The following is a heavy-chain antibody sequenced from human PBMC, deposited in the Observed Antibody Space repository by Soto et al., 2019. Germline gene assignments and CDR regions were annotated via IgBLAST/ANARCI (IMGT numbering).Heavy chain of an antibody. V-gene: IGHV3-66*01. CDR3: ARGYCGGDCYSDAFDI. J-gene: IGHJ3*02. CDR2: IYSGGST. Sequence: GGSLRLSCAASGFTVSSNYMSWVRQAPGKGLEWVSVIYSGGSTYYADSVKGRLTISRDNSKNTLYLQMNSLRAEDTAVYYCARGYCGGDCYSDAFDIWGQGTMVTVSS. D-gene: IGHD2-21*02. CDR1: GFTVSSNY.